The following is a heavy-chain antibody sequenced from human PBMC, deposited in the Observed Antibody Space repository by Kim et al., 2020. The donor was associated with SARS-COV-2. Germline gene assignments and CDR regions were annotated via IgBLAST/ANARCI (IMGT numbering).Heavy chain of an antibody. V-gene: IGHV5-51*01. CDR3: ARRDMRQLANWFDP. D-gene: IGHD6-6*01. J-gene: IGHJ5*02. Sequence: SPSFQGQVAISADKSISTAYLQWSSLKASDTAMYYCARRDMRQLANWFDPWGQGTLVTVSS.